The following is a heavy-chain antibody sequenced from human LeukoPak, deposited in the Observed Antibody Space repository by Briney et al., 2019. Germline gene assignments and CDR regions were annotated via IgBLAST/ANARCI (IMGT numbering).Heavy chain of an antibody. J-gene: IGHJ5*02. CDR3: ARDRVPAAARGHNWFDP. V-gene: IGHV4-30-4*08. Sequence: SETLSLTCTVSGGSISSGDYYWSWIRQPPGKGLEWIGYIYYSGSTYYNPSLKSRVTISVDTSKNQFSLKLSSVTAADTAVYYCARDRVPAAARGHNWFDPWGQGTLVTVSS. CDR1: GGSISSGDYY. D-gene: IGHD2-2*01. CDR2: IYYSGST.